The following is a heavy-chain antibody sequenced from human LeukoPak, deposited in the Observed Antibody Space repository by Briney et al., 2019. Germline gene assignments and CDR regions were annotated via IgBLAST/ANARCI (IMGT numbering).Heavy chain of an antibody. J-gene: IGHJ2*01. CDR1: GFTVSSNY. D-gene: IGHD6-19*01. V-gene: IGHV3-48*01. CDR3: ARAPIAVAGRGYFDL. Sequence: GGSLRLSCAASGFTVSSNYMSWVRQAPGKGLEWISYTSSRSSTINYADSVKGRFNISRDNAKNSLFLQMNSLRPDDTAVYYCARAPIAVAGRGYFDLWGRGTLVTVSS. CDR2: TSSRSSTI.